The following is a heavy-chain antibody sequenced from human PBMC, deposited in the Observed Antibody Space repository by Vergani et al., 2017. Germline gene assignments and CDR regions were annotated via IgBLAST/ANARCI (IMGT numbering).Heavy chain of an antibody. Sequence: EVQLLESGGGLVQPGGSLRLSCAASGFTFSSYAMSWVRQAPGKGLEWVSAISGSGGSTYYADSVKGRFTISRDNSKNTLYLQMNSLRAEDTAVYYCARGLVGYCSGGSCSSPHDYWGQGTLVTVSS. CDR2: ISGSGGST. V-gene: IGHV3-23*01. J-gene: IGHJ4*02. CDR1: GFTFSSYA. CDR3: ARGLVGYCSGGSCSSPHDY. D-gene: IGHD2-15*01.